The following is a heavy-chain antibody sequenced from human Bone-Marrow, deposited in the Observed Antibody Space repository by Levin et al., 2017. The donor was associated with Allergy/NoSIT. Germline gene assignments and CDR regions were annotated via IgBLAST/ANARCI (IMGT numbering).Heavy chain of an antibody. CDR3: AKGTPDGYASHFED. V-gene: IGHV3-11*01. D-gene: IGHD5-18*01. Sequence: GGSLRLSCEASGFTFSDYYMNWIRQAPGKGLEWLAHISSTGDFIFYTDSVKGRFTSSRDNAKNSLFLQLNNLRVEDTAVYSCAKGTPDGYASHFEDGGQGPLVTGPS. CDR1: GFTFSDYY. CDR2: ISSTGDFI. J-gene: IGHJ4*02.